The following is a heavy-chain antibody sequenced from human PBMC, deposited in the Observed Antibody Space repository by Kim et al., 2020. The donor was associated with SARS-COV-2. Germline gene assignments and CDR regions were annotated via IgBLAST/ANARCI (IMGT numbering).Heavy chain of an antibody. D-gene: IGHD5-18*01. CDR2: INHSGST. CDR1: GGSFSGYY. V-gene: IGHV4-34*01. CDR3: ARVAGYSYGWGRANNCFDP. Sequence: SETLSLTCAVYGGSFSGYYWSWIRQPPGKGLEWIGEINHSGSTNYNPSLKSRVTISVDTSTNQFSLKQSSVTAADAAAYYCARVAGYSYGWGRANNCFDP. J-gene: IGHJ5*02.